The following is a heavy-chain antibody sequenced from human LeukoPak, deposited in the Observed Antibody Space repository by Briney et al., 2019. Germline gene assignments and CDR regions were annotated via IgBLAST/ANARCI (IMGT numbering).Heavy chain of an antibody. D-gene: IGHD6-19*01. Sequence: GGSLRLSCAAFGFTLSNYAMSWVRQAPGKGLEWVSAISGDGVSTYFADSVRGRFAISTDNSKNTLYLQMNSLRAEDTALYYCAKDAYSSGWFHLDYWGQGTLVTVSS. CDR3: AKDAYSSGWFHLDY. CDR2: ISGDGVST. J-gene: IGHJ4*02. CDR1: GFTLSNYA. V-gene: IGHV3-23*01.